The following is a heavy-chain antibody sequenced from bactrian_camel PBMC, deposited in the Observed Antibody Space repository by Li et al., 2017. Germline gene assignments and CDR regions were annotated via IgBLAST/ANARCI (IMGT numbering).Heavy chain of an antibody. D-gene: IGHD1*01. V-gene: IGHV3S53*01. CDR3: AADYHRGWSCSVGRQEYNN. Sequence: VQPVESGGGSVQAGGSLRLSCAASGYTYNTYHLGWFRHGREGVATIATDGRTNYADSVKGRFTISKDDDKKILYLQMNDLLPEASGAYVCAADYHRGWSCSVGRQEYNNWGQGTQVTVS. CDR2: IATDGRT. J-gene: IGHJ4*01. CDR1: GYTYNTYH.